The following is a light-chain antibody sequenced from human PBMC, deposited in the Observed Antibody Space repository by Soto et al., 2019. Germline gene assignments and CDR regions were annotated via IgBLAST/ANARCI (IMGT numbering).Light chain of an antibody. V-gene: IGKV1-39*01. Sequence: DIQMTQSPSSLSASVGDRVTITCRASQSISSYLNWYQQKPGKAPKLLIYAASSLQSGVPSRFSGSGSVTDFTLTISSLQPEDFATYYCQQSYSTPYTFGQGTKVEIK. J-gene: IGKJ2*01. CDR3: QQSYSTPYT. CDR1: QSISSY. CDR2: AAS.